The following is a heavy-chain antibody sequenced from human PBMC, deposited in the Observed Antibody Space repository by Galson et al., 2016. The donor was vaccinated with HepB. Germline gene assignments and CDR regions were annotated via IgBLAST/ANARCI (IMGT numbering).Heavy chain of an antibody. J-gene: IGHJ6*02. D-gene: IGHD3-10*01. CDR1: AFTFSRYS. CDR2: ISSSGDYI. Sequence: SLRLSCAASAFTFSRYSMSWVRQAPGKGLEWLAAISSSGDYIHYADAVKGRFTTSRDNSKDSLYMHLSSLRADDTAVYYCARARGQSHLLPFAMNVWGQGTMVAVSS. V-gene: IGHV3-21*01. CDR3: ARARGQSHLLPFAMNV.